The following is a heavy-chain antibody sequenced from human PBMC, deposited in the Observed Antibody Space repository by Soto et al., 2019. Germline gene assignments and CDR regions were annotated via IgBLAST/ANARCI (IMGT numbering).Heavy chain of an antibody. CDR2: IYYSGST. CDR1: GGSISSGGYY. V-gene: IGHV4-31*03. Sequence: SETLSLTCTVSGGSISSGGYYWSWIRQHPGKGLEWIGYIYYSGSTYYNPSLKSRVTISVDTSKNQFSLKLSSVTAADTVVYYCARASMDCSGGSCYLTRYYYYGMDVWGQGTTVTVSS. J-gene: IGHJ6*02. CDR3: ARASMDCSGGSCYLTRYYYYGMDV. D-gene: IGHD2-15*01.